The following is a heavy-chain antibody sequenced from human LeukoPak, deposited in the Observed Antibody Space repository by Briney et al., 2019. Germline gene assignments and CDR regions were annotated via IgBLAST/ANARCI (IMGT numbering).Heavy chain of an antibody. J-gene: IGHJ6*03. Sequence: PGGSLRLSCAASGFTINDNYMTWVRQAPGKGLEWVSFIYTDGTTVYADPVKGRFTLSRDDSKNILFLQINSLRAEDTAVYYCARATQLWESKHFYYYYYLDVWGKGSTVTVSS. CDR3: ARATQLWESKHFYYYYYLDV. V-gene: IGHV3-53*01. D-gene: IGHD3-16*01. CDR2: IYTDGTT. CDR1: GFTINDNY.